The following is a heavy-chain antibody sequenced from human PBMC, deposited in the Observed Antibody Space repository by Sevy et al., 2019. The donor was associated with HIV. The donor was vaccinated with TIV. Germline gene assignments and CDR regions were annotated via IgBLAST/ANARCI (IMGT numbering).Heavy chain of an antibody. CDR1: GFTFSNAW. D-gene: IGHD3-22*01. CDR3: TTDGYYSSGYYGEIDY. CDR2: IKSKTDGGTT. Sequence: GGSLRLSCAASGFTFSNAWMSWVRQAPGKGLEWVGRIKSKTDGGTTDYAAPVKGRFTISRDDSKNTLYLQMNSLKTVDRAVDYCTTDGYYSSGYYGEIDYWGQGTLVTVSS. J-gene: IGHJ4*02. V-gene: IGHV3-15*01.